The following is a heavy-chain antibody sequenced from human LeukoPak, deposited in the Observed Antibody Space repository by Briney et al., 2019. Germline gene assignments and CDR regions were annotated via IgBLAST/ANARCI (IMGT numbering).Heavy chain of an antibody. CDR3: TRAWIYSSGWYYFDY. Sequence: GGSLRLSCAASGFTFSSYSMNWVRQAPGKGLEWVGFIRSKAYGGTTEYAASVKGRFTISRDDSKSIAYLQMNSLKTEDTAVYYCTRAWIYSSGWYYFDYWGQGTLVTVSS. CDR2: IRSKAYGGTT. D-gene: IGHD6-19*01. CDR1: GFTFSSYS. J-gene: IGHJ4*02. V-gene: IGHV3-49*04.